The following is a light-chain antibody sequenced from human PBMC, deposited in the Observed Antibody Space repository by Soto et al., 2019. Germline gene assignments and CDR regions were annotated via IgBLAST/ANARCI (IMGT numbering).Light chain of an antibody. Sequence: DIQMTQSPSSLSASVGDRVTISCRASQGISNYLAWYQQKPGKVPKLLIYAASTLQSGVPSRFSGSGSGTDFTLTISSLQPEDVAMYYCQKYNSAPTFGQGSKVEI. CDR3: QKYNSAPT. CDR2: AAS. V-gene: IGKV1-27*01. CDR1: QGISNY. J-gene: IGKJ1*01.